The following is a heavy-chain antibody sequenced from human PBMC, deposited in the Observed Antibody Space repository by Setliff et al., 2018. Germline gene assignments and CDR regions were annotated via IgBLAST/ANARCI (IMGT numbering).Heavy chain of an antibody. CDR3: VKLVPQAISSDP. D-gene: IGHD3-10*01. CDR2: INGDGSST. J-gene: IGHJ5*02. Sequence: GSLRLSCEASGFTFSHYWMHWVRQGPGKPLVWVSRINGDGSSTTDYAAPVKGRFTISRDDSKNTLYLQMNSLKTEDTAVYYCVKLVPQAISSDPWGQGTLVTVSS. V-gene: IGHV3-15*07. CDR1: GFTFSHYW.